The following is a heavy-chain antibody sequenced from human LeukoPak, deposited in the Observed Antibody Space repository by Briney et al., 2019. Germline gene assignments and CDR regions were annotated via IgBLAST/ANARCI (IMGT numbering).Heavy chain of an antibody. D-gene: IGHD2-2*02. Sequence: SETLSLTCAVSGGSISSYYWSWIRQPPGKGLEWIGYIYYSGSTNYNPSLKSRVTISVDTSKNQFSLKLSSVTAADTAVYYCARVSGPNCSSTSCYTYPLDYWGQGTLVTVSS. CDR1: GGSISSYY. J-gene: IGHJ4*02. CDR3: ARVSGPNCSSTSCYTYPLDY. CDR2: IYYSGST. V-gene: IGHV4-59*12.